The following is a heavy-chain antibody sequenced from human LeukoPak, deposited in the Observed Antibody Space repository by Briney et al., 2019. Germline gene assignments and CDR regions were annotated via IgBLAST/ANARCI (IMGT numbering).Heavy chain of an antibody. CDR2: IKQDGSEK. CDR1: GFTFSSYG. CDR3: ARDSLINWGPGYYYYGMDV. Sequence: GGSLRLSCAASGFTFSSYGMSWVRQAPGKGLEWVANIKQDGSEKYYVDSVKGRFTISRDNAKNSLYLQMNSLRAEDTAVYYCARDSLINWGPGYYYYGMDVWGQGTTVAVSS. V-gene: IGHV3-7*01. D-gene: IGHD7-27*01. J-gene: IGHJ6*02.